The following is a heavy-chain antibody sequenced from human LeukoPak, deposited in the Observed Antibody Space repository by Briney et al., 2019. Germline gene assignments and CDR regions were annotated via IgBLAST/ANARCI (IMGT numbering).Heavy chain of an antibody. Sequence: GGSLRLSCAASGFSFSDYYMSWIRQAPGKGLEWISYISTSGSTIYYADSVKGRFTISRDNAKNSQYLQMNSLRAEDTAVYSCARDCSGGSCYSGWGYYYGMDVWGHGTTVTVSS. CDR3: ARDCSGGSCYSGWGYYYGMDV. CDR1: GFSFSDYY. D-gene: IGHD2-15*01. J-gene: IGHJ6*02. CDR2: ISTSGSTI. V-gene: IGHV3-11*04.